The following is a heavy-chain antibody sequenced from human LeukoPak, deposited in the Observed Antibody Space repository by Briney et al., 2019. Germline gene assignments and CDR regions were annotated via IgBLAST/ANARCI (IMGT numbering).Heavy chain of an antibody. Sequence: GESLRLSCAASGFTFSSYGMSWVRQAPGKGLEWVSAISGSGGSTYYADSVKGRFIISRDNSKNTLYLQMNSLRAEDTAVYYCARDVLTIFGVVIIPVYYFDYWGQGTLVTVSS. CDR2: ISGSGGST. D-gene: IGHD3-3*01. CDR1: GFTFSSYG. V-gene: IGHV3-23*01. CDR3: ARDVLTIFGVVIIPVYYFDY. J-gene: IGHJ4*02.